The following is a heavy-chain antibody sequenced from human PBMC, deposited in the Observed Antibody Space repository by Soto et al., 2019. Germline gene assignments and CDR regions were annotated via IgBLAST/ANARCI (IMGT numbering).Heavy chain of an antibody. D-gene: IGHD3-10*01. J-gene: IGHJ4*02. CDR3: ASPNLQFGELSHETCDY. CDR2: IYYSGST. V-gene: IGHV4-39*01. Sequence: QLQLQESGPGLVKPSETLSLTCTVSGGSISSSSYYWGWIRQPPGKGLEWIGSIYYSGSTYYKPSLQGRVTISVNTTKSPFALKLRSVSSEDTAVYYCASPNLQFGELSHETCDYWGEGTLVIVSS. CDR1: GGSISSSSYY.